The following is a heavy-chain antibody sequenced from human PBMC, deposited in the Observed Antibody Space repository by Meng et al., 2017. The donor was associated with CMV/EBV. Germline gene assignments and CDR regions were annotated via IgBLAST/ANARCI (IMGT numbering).Heavy chain of an antibody. Sequence: GESLKISCAASGFTFSSYSMNWVRQAPGKGLEWVSYISSSSSYIYYADSVKGRFTISRDNAKNSLYLQMNSLRAEDTAVYYCARYCSSTSCYRFDPWGQGTLVTVSS. D-gene: IGHD2-2*02. CDR1: GFTFSSYS. CDR3: ARYCSSTSCYRFDP. V-gene: IGHV3-21*05. J-gene: IGHJ5*02. CDR2: ISSSSSYI.